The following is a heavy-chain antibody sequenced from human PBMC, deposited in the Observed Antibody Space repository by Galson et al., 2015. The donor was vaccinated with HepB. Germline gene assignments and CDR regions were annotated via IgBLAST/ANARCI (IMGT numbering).Heavy chain of an antibody. CDR3: ARQGSAVLTPV. V-gene: IGHV4-38-2*02. CDR2: IYHSGST. CDR1: GFSLSSGYY. D-gene: IGHD4-23*01. Sequence: ETLSLTCTVSGFSLSSGYYWGWIRQPPGKGLEWIGSIYHSGSTYYNTSLESRVTISVDTSKSQFSLKVKSVTAADTAVYYCARQGSAVLTPVWGQGTLVTVSS. J-gene: IGHJ4*02.